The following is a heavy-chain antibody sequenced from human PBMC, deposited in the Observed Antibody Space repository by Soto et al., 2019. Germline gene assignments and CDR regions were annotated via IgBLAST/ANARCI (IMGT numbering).Heavy chain of an antibody. CDR3: AHRRGGSYYYDSSGYIFDY. D-gene: IGHD3-22*01. Sequence: QITLKESGPTLVKPTQTLTLTCTFSGFSLSTSGVGMGWIRQPPGKALEWLALMYWDDDKRYSPSLKSRLTITKDTSKNQVVLTMTNMDPVDTATYYWAHRRGGSYYYDSSGYIFDYWGQGTLVTVSS. V-gene: IGHV2-5*02. CDR1: GFSLSTSGVG. CDR2: MYWDDDK. J-gene: IGHJ4*02.